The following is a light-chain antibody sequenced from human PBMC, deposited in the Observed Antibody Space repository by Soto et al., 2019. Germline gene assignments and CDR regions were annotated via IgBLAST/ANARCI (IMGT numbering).Light chain of an antibody. CDR2: SAS. Sequence: DIQVTQSPSSVSASVGDRVTITCRASQDIAGYLAWYQHKPGSATELLIHSASSLPSGVPSRFSGSGSGTDFSLTINSLQPEDFATYYCQQGYSFPITFGQGTRLDI. J-gene: IGKJ5*01. CDR3: QQGYSFPIT. V-gene: IGKV1D-12*01. CDR1: QDIAGY.